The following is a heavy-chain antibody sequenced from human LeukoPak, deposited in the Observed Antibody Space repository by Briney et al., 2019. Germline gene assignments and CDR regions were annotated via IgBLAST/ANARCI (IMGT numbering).Heavy chain of an antibody. J-gene: IGHJ1*01. V-gene: IGHV3-53*01. CDR2: IYSSGST. D-gene: IGHD6-19*01. Sequence: GGSLRLSCAGSGFIVSSSYTSWVRQAPGKGLEWVSAIYSSGSTDYADSVRGRFTIARDTSKNMVYLQMNSLTAEDTAIYYCARRTGAAPGEFFLHWGQGTLVTVSS. CDR1: GFIVSSSY. CDR3: ARRTGAAPGEFFLH.